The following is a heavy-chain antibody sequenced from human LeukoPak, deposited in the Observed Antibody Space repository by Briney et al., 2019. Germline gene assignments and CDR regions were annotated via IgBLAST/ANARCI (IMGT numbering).Heavy chain of an antibody. CDR3: ARSLDY. V-gene: IGHV3-30-3*01. CDR2: ISYDGSKK. CDR1: GFTVSNNY. Sequence: PGGSLRLSCAASGFTVSNNYMSWVRQAPGKGLEWVAVISYDGSKKYYADSVRGRFTISRDNSKNTVYLQMNSLRGDDTAVYYCARSLDYWGQGTPATVSS. J-gene: IGHJ4*02.